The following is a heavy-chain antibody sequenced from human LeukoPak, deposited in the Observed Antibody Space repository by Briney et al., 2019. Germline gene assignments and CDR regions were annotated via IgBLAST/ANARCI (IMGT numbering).Heavy chain of an antibody. CDR3: ARSGGVAVVDY. CDR2: IYYSGNT. V-gene: IGHV4-59*01. D-gene: IGHD6-19*01. Sequence: PSETLSLTCTVSGGSISSYYWSWIRQPPGKGLEWIGYIYYSGNTNYNPSLKSRVTISVDTSKNQFSLKLSSVTAADTAVYYCARSGGVAVVDYWGQGSLVTVSS. CDR1: GGSISSYY. J-gene: IGHJ4*02.